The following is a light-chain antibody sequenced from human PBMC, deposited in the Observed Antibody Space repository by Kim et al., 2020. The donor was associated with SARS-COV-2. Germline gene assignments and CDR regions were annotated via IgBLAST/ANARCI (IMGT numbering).Light chain of an antibody. CDR3: QQSYSTMYT. J-gene: IGKJ2*01. V-gene: IGKV1-39*01. Sequence: SASVGDRVTITCLASQSISSYLNWYQQKPGKAPKLLIYAASSLQSGVPSRFSGSGSGTDFTLTISSLQPEDFATYYCQQSYSTMYTFGQGTKLEI. CDR1: QSISSY. CDR2: AAS.